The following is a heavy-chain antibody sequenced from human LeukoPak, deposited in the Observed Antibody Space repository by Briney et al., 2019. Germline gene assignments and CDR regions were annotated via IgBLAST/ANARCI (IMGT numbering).Heavy chain of an antibody. V-gene: IGHV3-23*01. CDR1: GFTFSSYA. CDR3: AKYHGSGWGSYSYGPFDY. D-gene: IGHD3-10*01. CDR2: ISGSGVYT. J-gene: IGHJ4*02. Sequence: GGSLRLSCAASGFTFSSYAMSWVRQAPGKGLEWVSAISGSGVYTHYADSVKGLFTISRDNSKNTLYLQMNSLRAEDAAVYYCAKYHGSGWGSYSYGPFDYWGQGTLVTVSS.